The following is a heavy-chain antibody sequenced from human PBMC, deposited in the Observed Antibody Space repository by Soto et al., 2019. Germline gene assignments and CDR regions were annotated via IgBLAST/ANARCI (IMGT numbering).Heavy chain of an antibody. CDR1: GFSLSNARMG. D-gene: IGHD3-3*01. Sequence: QVTLKESGPVLVKPTETLTLTCTVSGFSLSNARMGVSWIRQPPGKSLEWLAHIFSNDEKSYSTSLKSRLNISKDNSKNQVVLTMNNMDHVDTATYYCARILESITIFGVVKLGGFDPWGQGTLVTDSS. V-gene: IGHV2-26*01. J-gene: IGHJ5*02. CDR3: ARILESITIFGVVKLGGFDP. CDR2: IFSNDEK.